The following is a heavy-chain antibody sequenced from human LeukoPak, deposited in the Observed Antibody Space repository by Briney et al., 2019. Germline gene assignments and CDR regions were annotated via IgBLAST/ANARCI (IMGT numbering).Heavy chain of an antibody. J-gene: IGHJ4*02. CDR2: IYRGGST. Sequence: GWALSLSFACSRCTHSSNYMSGLGQARGKGVAGVSVIYRGGSTYYAECGMGGVTISRDNYKNSLYLQMNSLRAEDTAVYYCARLTGYIIEDYFDYWGQGTLVTVSS. CDR1: RCTHSSNY. CDR3: ARLTGYIIEDYFDY. D-gene: IGHD6-13*01. V-gene: IGHV3-53*01.